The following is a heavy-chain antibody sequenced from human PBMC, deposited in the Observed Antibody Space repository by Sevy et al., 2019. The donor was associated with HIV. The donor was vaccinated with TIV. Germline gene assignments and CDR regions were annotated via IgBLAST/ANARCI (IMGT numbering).Heavy chain of an antibody. Sequence: ASVKVSCKVSGYTLTELSMHWVRQAPGEGLEWMGCFDPEDGETIYAQKFQGRVTMTEDTSTDTAYMELSSLGSDDTAGYYCATTYPIKIVGATRCYYYFMDVWGKGSTVTVSS. V-gene: IGHV1-24*01. CDR3: ATTYPIKIVGATRCYYYFMDV. D-gene: IGHD1-26*01. J-gene: IGHJ6*03. CDR1: GYTLTELS. CDR2: FDPEDGET.